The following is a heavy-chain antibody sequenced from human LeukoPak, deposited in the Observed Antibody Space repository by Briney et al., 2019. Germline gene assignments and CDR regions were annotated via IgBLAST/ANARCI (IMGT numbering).Heavy chain of an antibody. CDR3: ARVVGGYCSGGSCYLAFWTSAFDI. CDR2: ISAYNGNT. J-gene: IGHJ3*02. Sequence: EASVKVSCKASGYTFTSYGISWVRQAPGQGLEWMGWISAYNGNTNYAQKLQGRVTMTTDTSTSTAYMELRSLRSDDTAVYYCARVVGGYCSGGSCYLAFWTSAFDIRGQGTMVTVSS. CDR1: GYTFTSYG. D-gene: IGHD2-15*01. V-gene: IGHV1-18*01.